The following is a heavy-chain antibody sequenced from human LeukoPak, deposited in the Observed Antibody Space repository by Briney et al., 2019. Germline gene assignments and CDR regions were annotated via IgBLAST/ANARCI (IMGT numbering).Heavy chain of an antibody. CDR3: ARDESIVVVVAARPYYFDY. V-gene: IGHV3-30*03. CDR2: VSVDQSHK. CDR1: GFTFSDYG. Sequence: GGSLKLSCEASGFTFSDYGVHWVRQAPGKGLEWVAVVSVDQSHKEYADSVKGRFTISRDNSKNTLYLQMNSLRAEDTAVYYCARDESIVVVVAARPYYFDYWGQGTLVTVSS. J-gene: IGHJ4*02. D-gene: IGHD2-15*01.